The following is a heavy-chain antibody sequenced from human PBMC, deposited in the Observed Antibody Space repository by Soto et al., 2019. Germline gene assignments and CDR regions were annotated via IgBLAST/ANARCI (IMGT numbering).Heavy chain of an antibody. Sequence: PSESLSLTCTVSGGSVSSGSYYWSWIRQPPGKGLEWIGYIYYSGSTSYNPSLKSRVTISVDTSKNQFSLKLSSVTAADTAVYYCARLYYYDSSGYPNFDYWGQGTLVTVSS. J-gene: IGHJ4*02. V-gene: IGHV4-61*01. CDR3: ARLYYYDSSGYPNFDY. CDR2: IYYSGST. CDR1: GGSVSSGSYY. D-gene: IGHD3-22*01.